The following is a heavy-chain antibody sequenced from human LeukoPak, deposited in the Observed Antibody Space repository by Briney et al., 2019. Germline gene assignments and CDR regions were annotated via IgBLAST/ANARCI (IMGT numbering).Heavy chain of an antibody. CDR2: ISYDGSNK. D-gene: IGHD3-22*01. Sequence: PGGSLRLSCAASGFTFSSYAMHWVRQAPGKGLEWVAVISYDGSNKYYADSVKGRSTISRDNSKNTLYLQMNSLRAEDTAVYYCARADYYDSSAGVVWGQGTLVTVSS. V-gene: IGHV3-30-3*01. CDR1: GFTFSSYA. J-gene: IGHJ4*02. CDR3: ARADYYDSSAGVV.